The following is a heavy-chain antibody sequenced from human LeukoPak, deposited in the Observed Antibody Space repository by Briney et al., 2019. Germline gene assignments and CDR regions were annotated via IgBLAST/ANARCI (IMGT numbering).Heavy chain of an antibody. D-gene: IGHD3-10*01. CDR1: GFTFDDYA. CDR3: AKALWFGELALLDAFDI. Sequence: GGSLRLSCAASGFTFDDYAMHWVRQAPGKGLEWVSGISWNSGSIGYADSVKGRFTISRDNAKNSLYLQMNSLRAEDTALYYCAKALWFGELALLDAFDIWGQGTMVTVSS. CDR2: ISWNSGSI. V-gene: IGHV3-9*01. J-gene: IGHJ3*02.